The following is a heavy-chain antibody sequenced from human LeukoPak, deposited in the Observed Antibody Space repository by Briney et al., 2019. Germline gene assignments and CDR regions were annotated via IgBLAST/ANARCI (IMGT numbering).Heavy chain of an antibody. Sequence: PSETLCLTCTVSGGSISSDYWSWFRQPPRKGLEWIGYIHFSGSTTYNPSLKSRVTISIDTSKNQFSLNLSSVTAADTAVYYCTREVGTGLQVNYYYYMDVWGKGTTVTVSS. CDR1: GGSISSDY. CDR3: TREVGTGLQVNYYYYMDV. D-gene: IGHD6-13*01. V-gene: IGHV4-59*01. J-gene: IGHJ6*03. CDR2: IHFSGST.